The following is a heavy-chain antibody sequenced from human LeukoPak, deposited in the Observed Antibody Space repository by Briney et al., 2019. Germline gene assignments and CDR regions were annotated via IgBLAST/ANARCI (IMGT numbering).Heavy chain of an antibody. J-gene: IGHJ4*02. Sequence: GGSLRLSCAASGFTFDDYAMHWVRQAPGKGLEWVSGISWNSCSIGYADSVKGRFTISRDNAKNSLYLQMNSLRAEDMALYYCAKGYLRFLEWLSAPFDYWGQGTLVTVSS. CDR2: ISWNSCSI. CDR1: GFTFDDYA. D-gene: IGHD3-3*01. V-gene: IGHV3-9*03. CDR3: AKGYLRFLEWLSAPFDY.